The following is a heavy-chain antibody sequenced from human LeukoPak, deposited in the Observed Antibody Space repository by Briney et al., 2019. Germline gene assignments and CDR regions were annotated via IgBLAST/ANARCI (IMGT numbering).Heavy chain of an antibody. Sequence: ASVKVSCKASGGTFSSCAISWVRQAPGQGLEWMGGIIPIFGTANYAQKFQGRVTITADESTSTAYMELSSLRSDDTAVYYCARDAFPSGSYSAADYWGQGTLVTVSS. D-gene: IGHD1-26*01. CDR2: IIPIFGTA. CDR1: GGTFSSCA. CDR3: ARDAFPSGSYSAADY. J-gene: IGHJ4*02. V-gene: IGHV1-69*01.